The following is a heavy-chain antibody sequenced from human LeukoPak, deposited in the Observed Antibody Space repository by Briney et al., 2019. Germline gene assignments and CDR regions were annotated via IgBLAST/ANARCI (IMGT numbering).Heavy chain of an antibody. V-gene: IGHV4-4*09. CDR1: GGSVNSYY. J-gene: IGHJ3*02. CDR2: IYTTGRT. Sequence: SETLSLTCSVSGGSVNSYYWSWIRQPPGKGLEWIGYIYTTGRTNYNPSLKSRVTISVDTSKNQLSLKLSSVTAADTAVYYCAKILGSGVWYGFDIWGQGTMVTVSS. CDR3: AKILGSGVWYGFDI. D-gene: IGHD7-27*01.